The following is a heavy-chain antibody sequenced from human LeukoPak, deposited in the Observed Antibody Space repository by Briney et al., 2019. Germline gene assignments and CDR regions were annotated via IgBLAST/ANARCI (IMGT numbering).Heavy chain of an antibody. CDR2: IYPGDSDT. J-gene: IGHJ3*02. V-gene: IGHV5-51*01. CDR3: ASGDDSSGYYYSASDI. CDR1: GYSFTSYW. D-gene: IGHD3-22*01. Sequence: GESLKISCKGSGYSFTSYWIGWVRQMPGKGLEWMGIIYPGDSDTRYSPSFQGQVTISADKSISTAYLQWSSLKASDTAMYYCASGDDSSGYYYSASDIWGQGTMVTVSS.